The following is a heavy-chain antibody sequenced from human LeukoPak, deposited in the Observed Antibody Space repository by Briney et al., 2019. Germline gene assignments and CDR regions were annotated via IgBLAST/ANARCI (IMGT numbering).Heavy chain of an antibody. CDR3: ARTQPQRNYYDSSGYEDY. V-gene: IGHV4-4*02. Sequence: PSGTLSLTCAVSGGSISSSNWWSWVRQPPEKGLEWIGEIYHSGSTNYNPSLKSRVTISVDKSKNQFSLKLSSVTAADTAVYYCARTQPQRNYYDSSGYEDYWGQGTLVTVSS. D-gene: IGHD3-22*01. CDR2: IYHSGST. CDR1: GGSISSSNW. J-gene: IGHJ4*02.